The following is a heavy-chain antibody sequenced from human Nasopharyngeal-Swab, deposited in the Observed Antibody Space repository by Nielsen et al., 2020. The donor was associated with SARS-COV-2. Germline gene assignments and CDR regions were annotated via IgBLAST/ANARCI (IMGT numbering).Heavy chain of an antibody. J-gene: IGHJ3*02. V-gene: IGHV4-30-2*01. Sequence: LRLSCAVSGGSISSGGYSWSWIRQPPGKGLEWNGYIYNSGSTYYNPSLKSRVTISVDRSKNQFSLKLNSVTAADTAVYYCAGYCSSTSCYKDDAFDIWGQGTMVTVSS. CDR1: GGSISSGGYS. CDR2: IYNSGST. D-gene: IGHD2-2*03. CDR3: AGYCSSTSCYKDDAFDI.